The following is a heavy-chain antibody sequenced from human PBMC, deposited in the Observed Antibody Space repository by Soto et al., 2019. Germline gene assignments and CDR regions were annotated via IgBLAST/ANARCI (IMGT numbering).Heavy chain of an antibody. CDR3: ARDSNSWFPFYGLDV. D-gene: IGHD6-13*01. V-gene: IGHV4-59*01. CDR2: ISDSGST. J-gene: IGHJ6*02. Sequence: PSETLSLTCTVSGGSIDYYRWSWIRQPPGKGLEWIGDISDSGSTNYNLSLRSRVTILVDASKNQFSLKLNSVTAADTAVHYCARDSNSWFPFYGLDVWGQGTRVTVSS. CDR1: GGSIDYYR.